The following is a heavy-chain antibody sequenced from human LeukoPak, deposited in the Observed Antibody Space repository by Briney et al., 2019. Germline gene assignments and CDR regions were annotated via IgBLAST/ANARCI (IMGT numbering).Heavy chain of an antibody. J-gene: IGHJ4*02. Sequence: PGGSLRLSCAASGFTFSSDAMSWVRQAPGKGRGWVSAISGSGGSTYYADSVKGRFTISRDNSKNTLYLQMNSLRAEDTAVYYCAKALRNYYDSSGPTDYWGQGTLVTVSS. D-gene: IGHD3-22*01. CDR1: GFTFSSDA. CDR3: AKALRNYYDSSGPTDY. CDR2: ISGSGGST. V-gene: IGHV3-23*01.